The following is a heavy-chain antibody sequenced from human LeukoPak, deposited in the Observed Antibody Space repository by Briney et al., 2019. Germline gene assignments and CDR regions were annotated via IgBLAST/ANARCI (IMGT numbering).Heavy chain of an antibody. D-gene: IGHD1-20*01. CDR2: ISGSGGST. CDR3: AKSVGMITGAFDI. J-gene: IGHJ3*02. Sequence: GGSLRLSCAASGSTFSSYAMSWVRQAPGKGLEWVSAISGSGGSTYYADSVKGRFTISRDNSKNTLYLQMNSLRAEDTAVYYCAKSVGMITGAFDIWGQGTMVTVSS. CDR1: GSTFSSYA. V-gene: IGHV3-23*01.